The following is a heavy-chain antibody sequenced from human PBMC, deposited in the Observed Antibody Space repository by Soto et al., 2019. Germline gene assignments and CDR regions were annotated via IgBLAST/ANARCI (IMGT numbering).Heavy chain of an antibody. J-gene: IGHJ4*02. CDR1: GYSFAGYW. Sequence: GESLKISCKGSGYSFAGYWITWVRQKPGKGLEWMGRIDPGDSQTYYSPSFRGHVTISVTKSITTVFLQWSSLRASDTAMYYCARQIYDSDTGPNFQYYFDSWGQGTPVTVSS. D-gene: IGHD3-22*01. CDR3: ARQIYDSDTGPNFQYYFDS. CDR2: IDPGDSQT. V-gene: IGHV5-10-1*01.